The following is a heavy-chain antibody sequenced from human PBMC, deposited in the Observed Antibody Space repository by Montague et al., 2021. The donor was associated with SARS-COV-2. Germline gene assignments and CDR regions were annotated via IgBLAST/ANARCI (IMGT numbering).Heavy chain of an antibody. CDR1: GFSLGTSGVG. D-gene: IGHD4-17*01. CDR3: AHSYHYGDWNPSGFDP. V-gene: IGHV2-5*02. CDR2: IYWDDDK. Sequence: LVKPTQTLTLTCTFSGFSLGTSGVGVGWIRQPPGKALEWLALIYWDDDKRYSPSLKSRLTITKDTSKNQVVLTMTNMDPVDTATYYCAHSYHYGDWNPSGFDPWGQGTLVTVSS. J-gene: IGHJ5*02.